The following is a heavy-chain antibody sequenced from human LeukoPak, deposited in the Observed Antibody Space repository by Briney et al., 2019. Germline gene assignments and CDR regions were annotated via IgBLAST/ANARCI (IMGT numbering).Heavy chain of an antibody. V-gene: IGHV3-48*03. CDR1: GFTFSSYE. J-gene: IGHJ4*02. D-gene: IGHD6-13*01. CDR2: ISSSGSTI. Sequence: GGSLRLSCAASGFTFSSYEMNWVRQAPGKGMEGVSYISSSGSTIYYADSVKGRFTISRDNAKNSLYLQMNSLRAEDTAVYYCARGTRYSSSWYDYWGQGTLVTVSS. CDR3: ARGTRYSSSWYDY.